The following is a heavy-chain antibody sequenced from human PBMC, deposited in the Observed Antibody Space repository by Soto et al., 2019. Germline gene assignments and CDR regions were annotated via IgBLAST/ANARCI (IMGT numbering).Heavy chain of an antibody. CDR2: IIPMYGPA. CDR1: GGTFSSYA. CDR3: ATVTPMVRGVIDNWFDP. J-gene: IGHJ5*02. Sequence: QVPLVQSGAEVKKPGSSVTVSCKASGGTFSSYAIHWVRQAPGQGLEWMGGIIPMYGPAKYAQRFQGRVTITADESTTTVYMELTSLTSQNTPVYYCATVTPMVRGVIDNWFDPWGHGTLVTVSS. V-gene: IGHV1-69*01. D-gene: IGHD3-10*01.